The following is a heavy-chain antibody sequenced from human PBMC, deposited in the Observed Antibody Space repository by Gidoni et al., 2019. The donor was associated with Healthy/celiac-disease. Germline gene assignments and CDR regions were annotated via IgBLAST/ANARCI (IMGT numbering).Heavy chain of an antibody. Sequence: EVQLVESGGGLVKPGGSRRLSWAASGFNFSNAWMSWVRQAPGKGLEWVGRIKSKTDGGTTVSAAPVKGRFTISRDDSKNTLYLQMNSLKTEDTAVYYCTIRARPTYFDYWGQGTLVTVSS. CDR2: IKSKTDGGTT. CDR3: TIRARPTYFDY. J-gene: IGHJ4*02. V-gene: IGHV3-15*01. D-gene: IGHD6-6*01. CDR1: GFNFSNAW.